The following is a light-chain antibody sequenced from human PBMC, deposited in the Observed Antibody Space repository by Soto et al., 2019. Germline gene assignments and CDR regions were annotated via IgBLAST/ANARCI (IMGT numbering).Light chain of an antibody. CDR1: QTISSW. CDR2: KAS. Sequence: QRTQTPSNLAGSGGSLDTLTCRASQTISSWLAWYQQKPGKAPKLLIYKASTLESGVPSRFSGSGSETEFTLTISRPQPDVFATYFCPSRAFGQGTRLVIK. CDR3: PSRA. J-gene: IGKJ5*01. V-gene: IGKV1-5*03.